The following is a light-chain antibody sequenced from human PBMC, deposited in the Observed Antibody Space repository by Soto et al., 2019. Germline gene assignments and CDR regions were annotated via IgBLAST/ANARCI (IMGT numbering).Light chain of an antibody. CDR3: QAWDSSTAIYV. V-gene: IGLV3-1*01. Sequence: SYELTQPLSVSVSPGQTASITCSGDKLGDKYACWYQQKPGQSPVVVIYQDNKRPSGIPERFSGSKSGNTATLTISGTQAMDEADYYCQAWDSSTAIYVFGTGTKVTVL. CDR1: KLGDKY. J-gene: IGLJ1*01. CDR2: QDN.